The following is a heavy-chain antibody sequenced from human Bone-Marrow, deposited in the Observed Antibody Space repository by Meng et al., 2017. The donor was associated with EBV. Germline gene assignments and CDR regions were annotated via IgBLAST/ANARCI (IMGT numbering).Heavy chain of an antibody. CDR1: GFSLSTDGEG. CDR3: AHRLSSGWYDY. V-gene: IGHV2-5*02. Sequence: QITLKESGPTLVKPTQTLTLTCSFSGFSLSTDGEGVGWICQPPGKALEWLALIYWDDDKRYSPSLESRLTITKDTSKNQVVLTMTNMDPVDTATYYCAHRLSSGWYDYWGQGTLVTVSS. CDR2: IYWDDDK. J-gene: IGHJ4*02. D-gene: IGHD6-19*01.